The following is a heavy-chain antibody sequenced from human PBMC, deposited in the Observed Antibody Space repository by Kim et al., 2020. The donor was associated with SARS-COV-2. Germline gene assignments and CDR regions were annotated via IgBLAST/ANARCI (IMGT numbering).Heavy chain of an antibody. V-gene: IGHV4-31*02. Sequence: NPSLKSRVTISVDTSKNQFSLKLSSVTAADTAVYYCARAARGYDPYYFDYWGQGTLVTVSS. D-gene: IGHD5-12*01. CDR3: ARAARGYDPYYFDY. J-gene: IGHJ4*02.